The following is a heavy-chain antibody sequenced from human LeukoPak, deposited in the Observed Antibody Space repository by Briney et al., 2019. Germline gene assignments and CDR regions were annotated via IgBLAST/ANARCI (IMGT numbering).Heavy chain of an antibody. CDR3: ARDLRSSSWTKKGYYYMDV. CDR1: GYTFNSYY. Sequence: EASVSVSYKASGYTFNSYYMHWVRQAPGQGLEWMGKINPSGGSTNYAQKFQGRVTMTRDMSTSTVYMELSSLRSEDTAVYYCARDLRSSSWTKKGYYYMDVWGKGTTVTVSS. D-gene: IGHD6-13*01. J-gene: IGHJ6*03. V-gene: IGHV1-46*02. CDR2: INPSGGST.